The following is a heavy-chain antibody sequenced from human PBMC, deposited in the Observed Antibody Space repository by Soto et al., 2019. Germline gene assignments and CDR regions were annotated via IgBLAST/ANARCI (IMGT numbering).Heavy chain of an antibody. CDR3: ARHSPPLQGSGSPYYYYYMDV. V-gene: IGHV5-51*01. Sequence: GESLKISCKGSGYSFTSYWIGWVRQMPGKGLEWMGIIYPGDSDTRYSPSFQGQVTISADKSISTAYLQWSSLKASDTAMYYCARHSPPLQGSGSPYYYYYMDVWGKGTTVTVSS. CDR2: IYPGDSDT. J-gene: IGHJ6*03. D-gene: IGHD3-10*01. CDR1: GYSFTSYW.